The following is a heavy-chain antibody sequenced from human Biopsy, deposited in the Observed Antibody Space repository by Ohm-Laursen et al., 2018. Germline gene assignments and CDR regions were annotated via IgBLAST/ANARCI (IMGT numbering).Heavy chain of an antibody. Sequence: TLSLTCSVPGGPMTGYEWSWIRLAPGKGLEWIGYIYYSGGTKYNPSLASRVTFSVDMSKSQFSLKLYSVTAADTAVYYCARVEAGTYDALDIWGQGTLVAVSA. CDR1: GGPMTGYE. V-gene: IGHV4-59*01. D-gene: IGHD1-26*01. J-gene: IGHJ3*02. CDR2: IYYSGGT. CDR3: ARVEAGTYDALDI.